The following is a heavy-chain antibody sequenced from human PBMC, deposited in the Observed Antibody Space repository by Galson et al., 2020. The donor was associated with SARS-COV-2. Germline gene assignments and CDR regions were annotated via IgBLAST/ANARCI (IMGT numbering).Heavy chain of an antibody. CDR3: ARVDYGDKVDL. J-gene: IGHJ5*02. V-gene: IGHV1-2*02. CDR1: GYRFPDYY. D-gene: IGHD4-17*01. Sequence: ASVTVSCQASGYRFPDYYMHWVRQAPGPGLEWMGWINPKSGGELSAQTFQGRLTLTTDTSITTAYLQLSSLTSADTAVYYCARVDYGDKVDLWGQGTLVAVSS. CDR2: INPKSGGE.